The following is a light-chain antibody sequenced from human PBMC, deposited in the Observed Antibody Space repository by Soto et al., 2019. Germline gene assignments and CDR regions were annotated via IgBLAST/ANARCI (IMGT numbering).Light chain of an antibody. CDR3: QQYSSSSPT. V-gene: IGKV1-5*01. CDR1: QTISIY. Sequence: DIPMTQSPPTLSASVGDRVTITCRASQTISIYLAWCQQRPGEAPKLLIYDASTLESGVPARFSGSGSGTEFTLTISSLQPDDFATYYCQQYSSSSPTFGQGTKVEIQ. CDR2: DAS. J-gene: IGKJ1*01.